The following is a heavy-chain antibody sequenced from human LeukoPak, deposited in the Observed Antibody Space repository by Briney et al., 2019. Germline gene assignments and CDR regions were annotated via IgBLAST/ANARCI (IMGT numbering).Heavy chain of an antibody. V-gene: IGHV1-2*02. D-gene: IGHD1-14*01. CDR3: ARGSGISDSKGYHYFDY. J-gene: IGHJ4*02. Sequence: GASVKVSCKTSGYTFIVYYIDWLRQAPGQGREWMGWINPKTGDTKYAQKFQGRVTMTRDTSITSAYMELSSLKSDDVAVYYCARGSGISDSKGYHYFDYWGQGTLVTVSS. CDR2: INPKTGDT. CDR1: GYTFIVYY.